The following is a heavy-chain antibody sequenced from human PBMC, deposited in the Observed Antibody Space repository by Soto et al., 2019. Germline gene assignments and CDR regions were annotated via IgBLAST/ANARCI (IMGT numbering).Heavy chain of an antibody. J-gene: IGHJ4*02. CDR1: GFTFSSYA. D-gene: IGHD3-22*01. CDR2: ISGSGGST. CDR3: AKDYDSSGYYDGNFDY. V-gene: IGHV3-23*01. Sequence: EVQLLESGGGLEQPGGSLRLSCVASGFTFSSYAMSWVRQAPGKGLEWVSGISGSGGSTYYADSVKGRFTISRGNSKNTLFLQMNSLRAEDTAVYYCAKDYDSSGYYDGNFDYWGQGTLVTVSS.